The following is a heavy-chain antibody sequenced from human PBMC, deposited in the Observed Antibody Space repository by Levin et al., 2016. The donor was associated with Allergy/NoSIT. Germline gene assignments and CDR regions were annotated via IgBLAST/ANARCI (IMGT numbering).Heavy chain of an antibody. CDR2: IDPTDSFT. CDR1: GYTFTSYW. V-gene: IGHV5-10-1*01. J-gene: IGHJ4*01. Sequence: GESLKISCQGSGYTFTSYWISWVRQMPGKDLEWMGRIDPTDSFTNYSPSFRGHITISFDTSLNTAYLQWNSLKASDTAMYYCARGPTTHWGREYYFDHWGQGTLVTVSS. D-gene: IGHD1-1*01. CDR3: ARGPTTHWGREYYFDH.